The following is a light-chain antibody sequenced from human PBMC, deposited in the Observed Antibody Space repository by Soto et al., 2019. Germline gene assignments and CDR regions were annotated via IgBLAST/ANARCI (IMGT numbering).Light chain of an antibody. CDR3: NSYTGSSTPYV. CDR2: DVS. J-gene: IGLJ1*01. Sequence: QSVLTQPASVSGSPGQSITISCTGTSSDVCSYNYVSWYQQHPGKAPKLMIYDVSNRPSVVSNRFSGSKSGNTASLTISGLQAEDEADYYCNSYTGSSTPYVFGTGTKVTVL. CDR1: SSDVCSYNY. V-gene: IGLV2-14*03.